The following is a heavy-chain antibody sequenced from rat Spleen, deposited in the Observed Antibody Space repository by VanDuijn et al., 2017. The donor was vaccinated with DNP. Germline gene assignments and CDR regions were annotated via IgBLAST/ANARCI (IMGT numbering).Heavy chain of an antibody. J-gene: IGHJ4*01. CDR2: IRSGGST. Sequence: QVQLKETGPGLVQPTQTLSITCTVSGFSSTGYYMQWVRQTPGKGLEWMGFIRSGGSTQYNSEFQSRLSIRRETSKNQVFLNLNSLKSQDEGVYYCERSTSLMALNGWGQGTSVIVSS. CDR3: ERSTSLMALNG. D-gene: IGHD1-12*02. CDR1: GFSSTGYY. V-gene: IGHV2-65*01.